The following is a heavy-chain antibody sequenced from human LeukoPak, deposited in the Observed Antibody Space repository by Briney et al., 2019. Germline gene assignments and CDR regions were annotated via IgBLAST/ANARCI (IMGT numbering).Heavy chain of an antibody. J-gene: IGHJ4*02. CDR3: ARSLKWNLVGFDY. CDR1: RFTFSNSG. D-gene: IGHD1-1*01. CDR2: INDSGDNT. Sequence: GGSLRLSCAASRFTFSNSGMNWVRQALGKGLEWVSVINDSGDNTFYADAVKGRFTISRDNSKSTLYLQMSSLRVDDTAVYYCARSLKWNLVGFDYWGQGILVTVSS. V-gene: IGHV3-23*01.